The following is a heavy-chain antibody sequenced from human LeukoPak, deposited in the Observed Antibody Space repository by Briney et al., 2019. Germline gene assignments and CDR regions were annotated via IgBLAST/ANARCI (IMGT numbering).Heavy chain of an antibody. CDR1: GFTFSNYC. CDR3: ARLWFGELFIYFDY. V-gene: IGHV3-7*03. CDR2: IKQDGSEK. D-gene: IGHD3-10*01. Sequence: GGSLRLSCAASGFTFSNYCMSWVRQAPGKGLEWVANIKQDGSEKHYVDSVKGRFTISRDNAKNSLYLQMNSLRAEDTAVYYCARLWFGELFIYFDYWGQGTLVTVSS. J-gene: IGHJ4*02.